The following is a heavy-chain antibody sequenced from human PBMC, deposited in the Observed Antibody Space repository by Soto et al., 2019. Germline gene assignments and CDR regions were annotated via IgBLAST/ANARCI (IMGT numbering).Heavy chain of an antibody. CDR3: ARRYGYSFEY. J-gene: IGHJ4*02. CDR1: GGSISSGGYS. D-gene: IGHD5-12*01. CDR2: IYHSGST. V-gene: IGHV4-30-2*02. Sequence: SETLSLTCAVSGGSISSGGYSWSWIRQPPGKGLEWIGYIYHSGSTYYNPSLKSRVTISVDRSKNQFSLKLSSVTAADTAVYYCARRYGYSFEYWGQGTLVIVSS.